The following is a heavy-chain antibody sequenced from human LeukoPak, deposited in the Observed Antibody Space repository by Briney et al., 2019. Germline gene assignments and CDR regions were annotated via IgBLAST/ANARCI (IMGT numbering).Heavy chain of an antibody. D-gene: IGHD6-19*01. J-gene: IGHJ4*02. CDR3: ARREGSGWYYCDY. V-gene: IGHV3-74*01. CDR2: INTDGSTT. Sequence: GGCLRLSCAASGFTFSNSWMHWVRQAPGKGLVWMSLINTDGSTTIYADSVKGRFTISRDNAKNTLYLQMNNLRPEDTAVYYCARREGSGWYYCDYWGQGTLVTVSS. CDR1: GFTFSNSW.